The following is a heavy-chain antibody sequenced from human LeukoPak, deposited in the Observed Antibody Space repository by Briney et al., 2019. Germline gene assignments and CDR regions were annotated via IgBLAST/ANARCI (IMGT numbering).Heavy chain of an antibody. Sequence: SETLSLTCSVSGGPIGGDYWSWIRQPPGKALEWIGYIYTTGRTTYNPCLKRRVTISVDSSKNQFSVKLNSVTAADTAVYYCAIILGSGEWYGFDIWGRETMVTVSS. CDR1: GGPIGGDY. J-gene: IGHJ3*02. V-gene: IGHV4-4*09. CDR3: AIILGSGEWYGFDI. CDR2: IYTTGRT. D-gene: IGHD3-3*01.